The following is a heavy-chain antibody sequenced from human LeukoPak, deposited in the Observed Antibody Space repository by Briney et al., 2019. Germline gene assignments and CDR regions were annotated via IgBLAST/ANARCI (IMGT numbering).Heavy chain of an antibody. J-gene: IGHJ4*02. D-gene: IGHD3-10*01. CDR3: ARIGTMVRGVLFDY. CDR1: GYTFTSYA. V-gene: IGHV1-3*01. Sequence: ASVKVSCKASGYTFTSYAMHWVRQAPGQRLEWVGWINAGNGNTKYSQKFQGRVTITRDTSASTAYMELSSLRSEDMAVYYCARIGTMVRGVLFDYWGQGTLVTVSS. CDR2: INAGNGNT.